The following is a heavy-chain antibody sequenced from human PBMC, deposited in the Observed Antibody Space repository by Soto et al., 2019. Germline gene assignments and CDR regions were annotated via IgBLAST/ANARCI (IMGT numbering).Heavy chain of an antibody. CDR3: AFGSYPSFSFAY. CDR1: GYSVSSNSAA. V-gene: IGHV6-1*01. CDR2: TYYRSKWYN. Sequence: SQTLSLTCAVSGYSVSSNSAAWNWIRQSPSRGLEWLGRTYYRSKWYNDYAVSVKSRITINPDTSKNQFSLQLNSVTPEDTAVYYCAFGSYPSFSFAYWGQGTLVTVSS. J-gene: IGHJ4*02. D-gene: IGHD1-26*01.